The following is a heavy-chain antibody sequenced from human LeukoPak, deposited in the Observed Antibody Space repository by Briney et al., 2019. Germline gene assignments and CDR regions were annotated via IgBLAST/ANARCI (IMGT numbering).Heavy chain of an antibody. CDR2: INPIGGST. D-gene: IGHD5-24*01. CDR3: ARALRMATIPGVNMNYFDY. CDR1: GYTFTSYY. J-gene: IGHJ4*02. Sequence: ASVKVSCKASGYTFTSYYMHWVRQAPGRGLEWMGIINPIGGSTIYAQKFQGRVTMTRDASTSTVYMELSSLRSEDTAVYYCARALRMATIPGVNMNYFDYWGQGTLVTVSS. V-gene: IGHV1-46*01.